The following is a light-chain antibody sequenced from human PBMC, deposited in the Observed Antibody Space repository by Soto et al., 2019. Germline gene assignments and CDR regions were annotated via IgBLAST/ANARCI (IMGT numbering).Light chain of an antibody. CDR3: HQFGYSPRT. CDR1: QTVNSDY. J-gene: IGKJ1*01. Sequence: IVLAPFSGPPSLSPGETGPLSCRVSQTVNSDYLAWFQQRPGQAPRLLIFATSRRATDIPDRFSGSGSGTDFTLAIRRLEPEDFAVYYCHQFGYSPRTFGQGTKVDIK. V-gene: IGKV3-20*01. CDR2: ATS.